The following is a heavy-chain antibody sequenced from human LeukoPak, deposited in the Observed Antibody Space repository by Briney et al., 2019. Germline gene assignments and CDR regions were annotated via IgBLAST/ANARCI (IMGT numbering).Heavy chain of an antibody. CDR3: ARGRLWNFNDGFDI. Sequence: GASVKVSCKASGDTFNSYDINWVRQAPGLGLEWMGWINPKSRNTGYAEQFQGRVTITGDASISTAYMELRSLTSNDTAVYYCARGRLWNFNDGFDIWGQGTMVTVSS. CDR2: INPKSRNT. V-gene: IGHV1-8*03. D-gene: IGHD2-21*01. J-gene: IGHJ3*02. CDR1: GDTFNSYD.